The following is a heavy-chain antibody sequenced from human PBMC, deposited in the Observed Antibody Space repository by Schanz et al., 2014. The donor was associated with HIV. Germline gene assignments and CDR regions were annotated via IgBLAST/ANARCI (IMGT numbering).Heavy chain of an antibody. CDR3: ARDLGIVVVPATGAGMDV. Sequence: QVQLVESGGGVVQPGKSLRLSCAASGFSFSSYAMHWVRRAPGKGLEWVAVISYDGSNKYYADSVKGRFTISRDNSKNTLYLQMNSLRAEDTAVYYCARDLGIVVVPATGAGMDVWGQGTTVTVSS. D-gene: IGHD2-2*01. CDR2: ISYDGSNK. CDR1: GFSFSSYA. J-gene: IGHJ6*02. V-gene: IGHV3-30-3*01.